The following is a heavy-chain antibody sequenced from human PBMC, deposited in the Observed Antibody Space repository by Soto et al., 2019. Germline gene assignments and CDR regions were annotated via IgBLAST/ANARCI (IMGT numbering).Heavy chain of an antibody. Sequence: GGSVILSFASSGLTFSSYWMSWVRQAPGKGLEWVANIKQDGSEKYYVDSVKGRFTISRDNAKNSLYLQMNSLRAEDTAVYYCARGLRVVVNTAFDYWGQGTLVTVSS. J-gene: IGHJ4*02. CDR3: ARGLRVVVNTAFDY. V-gene: IGHV3-7*01. D-gene: IGHD3-22*01. CDR1: GLTFSSYW. CDR2: IKQDGSEK.